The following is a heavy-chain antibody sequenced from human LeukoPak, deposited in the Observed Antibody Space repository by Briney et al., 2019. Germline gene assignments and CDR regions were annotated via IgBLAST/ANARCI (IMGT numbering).Heavy chain of an antibody. V-gene: IGHV5-51*01. Sequence: GESLKISCKGSGYSFTSYWIGWVRQMPGKGLEWMGIIYPGDSDTRYSPSFQGQVTISADKFISTAYLQWSSLKASDTAMYYCARGGYCSSTSCLSFDYWGQGTLVTVSS. CDR1: GYSFTSYW. J-gene: IGHJ4*02. CDR2: IYPGDSDT. CDR3: ARGGYCSSTSCLSFDY. D-gene: IGHD2-2*01.